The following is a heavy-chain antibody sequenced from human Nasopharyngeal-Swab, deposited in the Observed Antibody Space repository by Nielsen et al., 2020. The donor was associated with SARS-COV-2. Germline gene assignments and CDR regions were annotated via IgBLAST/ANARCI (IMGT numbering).Heavy chain of an antibody. D-gene: IGHD6-19*01. Sequence: SETLSLTCTVSGGSISSYYWSWIRQPPGKGLEWIGYIYYSGSTNYNPSLKSRVTISVDTSKNQFSLKLSSVTAAGTAVYYCASVGYSSGWYFDYWGQGTLVTVPS. CDR3: ASVGYSSGWYFDY. CDR2: IYYSGST. V-gene: IGHV4-59*01. CDR1: GGSISSYY. J-gene: IGHJ4*02.